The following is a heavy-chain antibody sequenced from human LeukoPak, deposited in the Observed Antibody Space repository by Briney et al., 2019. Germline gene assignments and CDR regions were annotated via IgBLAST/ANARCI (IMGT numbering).Heavy chain of an antibody. CDR3: ARDPYSGSLIDP. CDR1: GYSFTGYY. CDR2: INPSTGGT. V-gene: IGHV1-2*02. Sequence: GASVKVSCKASGYSFTGYYMHWVRQAPGQGLEWMGWINPSTGGTNYTQKFQGRVTMTKDTSISTAYMELSSLTSDDTAVYYCARDPYSGSLIDPWGQGTLVTVSS. J-gene: IGHJ5*02. D-gene: IGHD1-26*01.